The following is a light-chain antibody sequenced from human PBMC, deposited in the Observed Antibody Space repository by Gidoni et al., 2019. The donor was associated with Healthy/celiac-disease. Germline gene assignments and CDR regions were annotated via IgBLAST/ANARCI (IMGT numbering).Light chain of an antibody. CDR3: SSYTSSSTLHYV. CDR1: SSDVGGYNY. Sequence: QSALTQPASVSVFPGLSLPISCTGTSSDVGGYNYVSWDQQHPGKAPKLMIDDVSNRPSGVSNRFSGSKSGNTASLTISGLQAEDEADYYCSSYTSSSTLHYVFGTGTKVTVL. CDR2: DVS. V-gene: IGLV2-14*03. J-gene: IGLJ1*01.